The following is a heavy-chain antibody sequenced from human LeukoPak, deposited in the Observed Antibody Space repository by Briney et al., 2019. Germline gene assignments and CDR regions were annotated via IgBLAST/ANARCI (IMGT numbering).Heavy chain of an antibody. J-gene: IGHJ4*02. V-gene: IGHV3-21*01. CDR1: GFTFSSYT. CDR2: ISSTSSYI. CDR3: AKESHSGSLY. D-gene: IGHD1-26*01. Sequence: GGSLRLSCTASGFTFSSYTMNWVRQAPGKGLEWVSSISSTSSYIYYADSVKGRFTISRDNAKNSLYLQMNSLRAEDTAVYYCAKESHSGSLYWGQGTLVTVSS.